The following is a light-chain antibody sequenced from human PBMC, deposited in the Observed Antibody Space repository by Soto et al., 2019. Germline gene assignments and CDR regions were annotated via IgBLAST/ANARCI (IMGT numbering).Light chain of an antibody. CDR2: DAS. Sequence: EIVLTQSPGTLSLSPWEIATLSCRASQSVSSSYLAWYQQKPGQAPRLLIYDASYRATGIPARFSGSGSGTDFTLTISSLEPEDFAIYYCQQRNYWQVTFGQGTRLEIK. CDR1: QSVSSSY. CDR3: QQRNYWQVT. J-gene: IGKJ5*01. V-gene: IGKV3D-20*02.